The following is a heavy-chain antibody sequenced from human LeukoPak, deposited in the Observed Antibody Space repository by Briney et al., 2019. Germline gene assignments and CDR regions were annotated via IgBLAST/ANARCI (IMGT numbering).Heavy chain of an antibody. Sequence: GASVKASCKASGYTFTSYDINWVRQATGQGLEWMGWMNPHSGNTGYAQNFQGRVTMTRNTSISTAYMELSSLRSEDTAMYYCARASSSWYTGDRYYFDYWGQGTLVTVSS. D-gene: IGHD6-13*01. J-gene: IGHJ4*02. CDR2: MNPHSGNT. CDR3: ARASSSWYTGDRYYFDY. CDR1: GYTFTSYD. V-gene: IGHV1-8*01.